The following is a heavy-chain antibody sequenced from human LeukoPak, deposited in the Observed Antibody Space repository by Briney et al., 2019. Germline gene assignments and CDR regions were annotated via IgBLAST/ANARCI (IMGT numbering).Heavy chain of an antibody. D-gene: IGHD1-1*01. CDR2: ISDSGDNT. V-gene: IGHV3-23*01. CDR1: GFTFSSYV. Sequence: GGSLRLSCAASGFTFSSYVLSWVRQAPGKGLEWVSSISDSGDNTYYADSVKGRFTISRDNSQNTLHLEMNSLRAEDAAVYFCAKGGSLIDYWGQGTLVSVTS. CDR3: AKGGSLIDY. J-gene: IGHJ4*02.